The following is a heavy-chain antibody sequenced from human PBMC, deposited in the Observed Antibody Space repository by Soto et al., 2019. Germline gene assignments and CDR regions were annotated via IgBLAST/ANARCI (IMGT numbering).Heavy chain of an antibody. CDR1: GFTFSSYW. CDR2: IKQDGSEK. V-gene: IGHV3-7*05. CDR3: ARDRAILTGYYKY. Sequence: PGGSLRLSCAASGFTFSSYWMSWVRQAPGKGLEWVANIKQDGSEKYYVDSVKGRFTISRDNAKNPLYLQMNSLRAEDTAVYYCARDRAILTGYYKYWGQGTLVTVSS. D-gene: IGHD3-9*01. J-gene: IGHJ4*02.